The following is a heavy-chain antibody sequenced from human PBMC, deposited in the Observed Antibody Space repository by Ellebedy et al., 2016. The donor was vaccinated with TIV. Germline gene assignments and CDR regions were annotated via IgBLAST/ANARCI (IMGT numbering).Heavy chain of an antibody. J-gene: IGHJ4*02. CDR1: GSPSITFR. V-gene: IGHV3-33*01. CDR2: IWYDGSTQ. D-gene: IGHD6-19*01. CDR3: ARDRAGIEVAAYFDY. Sequence: PGGSLRPSCEPPGSPSITFRSPWSRQAPGQGLEPAAVIWYDGSTQYSADSVKGRFTISRDTSKNTLFLEMNGLRAEDTAVYYCARDRAGIEVAAYFDYWGQGTLVTVSS.